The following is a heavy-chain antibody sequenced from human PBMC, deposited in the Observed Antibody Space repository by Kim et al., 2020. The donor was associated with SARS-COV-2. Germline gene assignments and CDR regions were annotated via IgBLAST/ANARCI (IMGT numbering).Heavy chain of an antibody. D-gene: IGHD3-3*01. CDR2: ISSSGSTI. CDR1: GFTFSSYE. V-gene: IGHV3-48*03. J-gene: IGHJ6*02. Sequence: GGSLRLSCAASGFTFSSYEMNWVRQAPGKGLEWVSYISSSGSTIHYADSVKGRFTISRDNAKNSLYLQMNSLRAEDTAVYYCARGPMGYDFWRGFDYYYYYGMDVWGQGTTVTVSS. CDR3: ARGPMGYDFWRGFDYYYYYGMDV.